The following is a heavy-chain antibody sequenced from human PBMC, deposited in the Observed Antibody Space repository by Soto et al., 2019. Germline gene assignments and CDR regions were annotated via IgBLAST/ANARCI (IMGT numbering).Heavy chain of an antibody. Sequence: LRLSFAASGLTFISYAIHWVRQAPGKGLEWVAVISYDGSNKYYADSVKGRFTISRDNSKNTLYLQMNSLRAEDTAVYYCARDLIVVGATSANYWGQGTLVTVSS. D-gene: IGHD1-26*01. CDR3: ARDLIVVGATSANY. J-gene: IGHJ4*02. CDR2: ISYDGSNK. V-gene: IGHV3-30-3*01. CDR1: GLTFISYA.